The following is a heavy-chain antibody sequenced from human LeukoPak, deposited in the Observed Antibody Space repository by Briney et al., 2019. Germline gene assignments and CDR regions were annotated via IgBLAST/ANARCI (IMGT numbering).Heavy chain of an antibody. CDR3: ARPGYSSGWYLSGLGDVFDY. J-gene: IGHJ4*02. CDR1: GYTFTGYY. V-gene: IGHV1-2*02. Sequence: ASVKVSCKASGYTFTGYYMHWVRPAPGQGLEWMGWINPNSGGTDYAQKFQGRVTMTRDTSISTAYMELSRLRSDDTAVYYCARPGYSSGWYLSGLGDVFDYWGQGTLVTVSS. CDR2: INPNSGGT. D-gene: IGHD6-19*01.